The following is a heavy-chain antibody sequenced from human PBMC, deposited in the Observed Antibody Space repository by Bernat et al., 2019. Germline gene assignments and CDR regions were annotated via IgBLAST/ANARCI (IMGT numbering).Heavy chain of an antibody. J-gene: IGHJ4*02. CDR2: IKQDGSEK. Sequence: EVQLLESGGGLVQPGGSLRLSCAASGFTFSSYAMSWVRQAPGKGPEWVANIKQDGSEKYYLDSVKGRFTISRDNAKNSLYLQMDSLRAEDTAVYYCSRSLDYWGQGALVTVSS. CDR3: SRSLDY. D-gene: IGHD3-16*01. CDR1: GFTFSSYA. V-gene: IGHV3-7*03.